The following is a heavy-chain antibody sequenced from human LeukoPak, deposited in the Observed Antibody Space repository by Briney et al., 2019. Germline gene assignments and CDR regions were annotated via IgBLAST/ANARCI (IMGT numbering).Heavy chain of an antibody. CDR3: AKAAYLSNWFDP. D-gene: IGHD2-21*01. CDR1: GFTFSSYA. CDR2: ISYDGSNK. V-gene: IGHV3-30-3*01. J-gene: IGHJ5*02. Sequence: GGSLRLSCAASGFTFSSYAMHWVRQAPGKGLEWVAVISYDGSNKYYADSVKGRFTISRDNSKNTLYLQMNSLRAEDTAVYYCAKAAYLSNWFDPWGQGTLVTVSS.